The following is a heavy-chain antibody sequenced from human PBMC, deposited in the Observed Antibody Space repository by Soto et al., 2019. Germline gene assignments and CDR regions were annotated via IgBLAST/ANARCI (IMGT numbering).Heavy chain of an antibody. J-gene: IGHJ4*02. CDR3: AKSGGHCSSTSCYWFDY. CDR2: ISYDGSNK. V-gene: IGHV3-30*18. CDR1: GFTFSSYG. Sequence: QVQLVESGGGVVQPGRSLRLSCAASGFTFSSYGMHWVRQAPGKGLEWVAVISYDGSNKYYADSVKGRFTISRDNSKNTLYLQMNSLRAEDTAVYYCAKSGGHCSSTSCYWFDYWGQGTLVTVSS. D-gene: IGHD2-2*01.